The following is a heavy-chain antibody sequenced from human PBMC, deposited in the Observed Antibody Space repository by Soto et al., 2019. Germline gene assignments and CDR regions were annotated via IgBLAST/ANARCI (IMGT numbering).Heavy chain of an antibody. J-gene: IGHJ5*01. Sequence: EVQLLESGGGLVQSGGSLRLSCAASGFTFSSYAMNWVRQAPGKGLEWVAGISGGGSATYYADSLKGRFTISRDNSKNNRYLQMNSLRAEDTAAYDCAKIRDHCTTTRCYPQTYLDSWGQGNLVPVSS. V-gene: IGHV3-23*01. CDR1: GFTFSSYA. CDR3: AKIRDHCTTTRCYPQTYLDS. D-gene: IGHD2-2*01. CDR2: ISGGGSAT.